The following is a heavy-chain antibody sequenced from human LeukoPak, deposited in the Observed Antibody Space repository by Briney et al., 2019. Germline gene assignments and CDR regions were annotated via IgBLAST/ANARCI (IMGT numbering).Heavy chain of an antibody. V-gene: IGHV3-48*01. CDR1: GFTFSSYS. J-gene: IGHJ6*02. CDR3: ARDGPHRYGMDV. CDR2: ISSSSTI. Sequence: GGSLRLSCAASGFTFSSYSMNWVRQAPGKGLEWLSYISSSSTIYYADSVKGRFTISRDNAKNSLYLQMNSLRAKDTAVYYCARDGPHRYGMDVWGQGTTVTVSS.